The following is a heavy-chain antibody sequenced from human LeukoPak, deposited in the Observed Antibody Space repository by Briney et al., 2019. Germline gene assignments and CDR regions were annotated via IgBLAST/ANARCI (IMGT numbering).Heavy chain of an antibody. CDR2: IYTSGST. CDR3: ARDGVGYCSSTSCHL. CDR1: GGSISSGSYY. Sequence: SQTLSLTCTVSGGSISSGSYYWSWIRQPAGKGLEWIGRIYTSGSTNYNPSLKSRVTISVDTSKNQFSLKLSSVTAADTAVYYCARDGVGYCSSTSCHLWGQGTLVTVSS. V-gene: IGHV4-61*02. D-gene: IGHD2-2*01. J-gene: IGHJ4*02.